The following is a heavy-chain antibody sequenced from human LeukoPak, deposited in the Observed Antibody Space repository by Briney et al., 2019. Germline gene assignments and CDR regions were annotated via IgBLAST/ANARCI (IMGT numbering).Heavy chain of an antibody. CDR3: AKDATRIRIFGDAFDI. D-gene: IGHD3-3*01. J-gene: IGHJ3*02. CDR1: GFTFDDYA. Sequence: PGRSLRLSCAASGFTFDDYAMHWVRLVPGEGLEWVSGIHWNSGRTGYADSVKGRFTISRDNAKDSLYLQMNSLRAEDTALYYCAKDATRIRIFGDAFDIWGQGTMVTVSS. CDR2: IHWNSGRT. V-gene: IGHV3-9*01.